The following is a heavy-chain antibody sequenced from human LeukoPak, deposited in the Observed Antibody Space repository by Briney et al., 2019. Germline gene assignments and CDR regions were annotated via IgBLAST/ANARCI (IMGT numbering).Heavy chain of an antibody. D-gene: IGHD3-10*01. CDR3: ARDYGSGSYFSYYYYMDV. CDR2: INPNSGGT. J-gene: IGHJ6*03. CDR1: GYTFTGYY. V-gene: IGHV1-2*02. Sequence: ASVKVSCKASGYTFTGYYMHWVRQAPGQGLEWMGWINPNSGGTNYAQKFQGRVTMTRDTSTSTVYMELSSLRSEDTAVYYCARDYGSGSYFSYYYYMDVWGKGTTVTISS.